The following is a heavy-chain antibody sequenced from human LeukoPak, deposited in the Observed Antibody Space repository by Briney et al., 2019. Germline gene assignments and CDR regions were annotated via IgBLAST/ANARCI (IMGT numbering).Heavy chain of an antibody. D-gene: IGHD2-8*01. Sequence: PGGSLRLSCAASGFTVSSNYMGWVRQARGKGLEWVAFIHSGGSTNYADSVKGRFSISRDNAKSSLWLQMNSLRAEGTAVYYCARATNGRFDIWGQGTMVTVSS. V-gene: IGHV3-53*01. CDR2: IHSGGST. J-gene: IGHJ3*02. CDR1: GFTVSSNY. CDR3: ARATNGRFDI.